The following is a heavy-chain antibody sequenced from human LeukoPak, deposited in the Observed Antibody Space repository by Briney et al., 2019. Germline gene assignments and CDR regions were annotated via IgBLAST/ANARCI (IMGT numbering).Heavy chain of an antibody. V-gene: IGHV4-59*01. J-gene: IGHJ3*02. CDR1: GGSISSYY. D-gene: IGHD3-22*01. CDR2: IYYSGST. Sequence: PSETLSLTCTVSGGSISSYYWSWIRQPPGKGLEWIGYIYYSGSTNYNPSLESRVTISVDTSKNQFSLKLSSVTAADTAVYYCARGRASPGYDSSGYYFVVATAFDIWGQGTMVTVSS. CDR3: ARGRASPGYDSSGYYFVVATAFDI.